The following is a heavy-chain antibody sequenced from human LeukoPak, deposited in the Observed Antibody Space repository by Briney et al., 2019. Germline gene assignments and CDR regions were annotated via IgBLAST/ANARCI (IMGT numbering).Heavy chain of an antibody. CDR1: GFTFSNYG. CDR2: ISYDGSIK. D-gene: IGHD6-13*01. J-gene: IGHJ4*02. V-gene: IGHV3-30*03. Sequence: PGGSLRLSCAVSGFTFSNYGMHWVRQAPGKGLEWVALISYDGSIKYYADSVKGRFTISRDNSKNTLYLQMNSLRAEDTAVYYCARDFSDGYSKGSYFDYWGQGTLVTVSS. CDR3: ARDFSDGYSKGSYFDY.